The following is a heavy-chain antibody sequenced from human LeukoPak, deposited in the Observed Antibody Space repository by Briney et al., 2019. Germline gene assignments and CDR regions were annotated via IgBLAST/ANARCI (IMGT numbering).Heavy chain of an antibody. CDR1: GGTFSSYA. V-gene: IGHV1-69*04. CDR2: IIPILGIA. Sequence: ASVKVSCKASGGTFSSYAISWVRQAPGQGLEWMGRIIPILGIANYAQKFQGRVTITADKSTSTAYMELSSLRSEDTAVYYCARTPGIAVADTYYFDYWGQGTLVTVSS. J-gene: IGHJ4*02. D-gene: IGHD6-19*01. CDR3: ARTPGIAVADTYYFDY.